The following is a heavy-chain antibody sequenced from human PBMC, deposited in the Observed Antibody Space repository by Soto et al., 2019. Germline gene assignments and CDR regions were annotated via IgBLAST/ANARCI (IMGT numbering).Heavy chain of an antibody. CDR1: GGTFSSYA. CDR3: ARVMTYYYGSGSYYANYYYYGMDV. V-gene: IGHV1-69*06. D-gene: IGHD3-10*01. Sequence: SVKVSCKASGGTFSSYAISWVRQAPGQGLEWMGGIIPIFGTANYAQKFQDRVTITADKSTSTAYMELSSLRSEDTAVYYCARVMTYYYGSGSYYANYYYYGMDVWGQGTTVTVSS. J-gene: IGHJ6*02. CDR2: IIPIFGTA.